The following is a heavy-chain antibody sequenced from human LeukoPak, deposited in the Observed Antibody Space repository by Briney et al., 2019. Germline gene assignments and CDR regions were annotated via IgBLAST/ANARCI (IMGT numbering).Heavy chain of an antibody. CDR3: AITAGLRFLEWSPTDRGFDP. J-gene: IGHJ5*02. CDR2: INPNSGGT. CDR1: GYTFTGYY. D-gene: IGHD3-3*01. Sequence: ASVKVSCKASGYTFTGYYMHWVRQAPGQGLEWMGWINPNSGGTNYAQKFQGRVTMTRDTSISTAYMELSRLRSDDTAVYYCAITAGLRFLEWSPTDRGFDPWGQGTLVTVSS. V-gene: IGHV1-2*02.